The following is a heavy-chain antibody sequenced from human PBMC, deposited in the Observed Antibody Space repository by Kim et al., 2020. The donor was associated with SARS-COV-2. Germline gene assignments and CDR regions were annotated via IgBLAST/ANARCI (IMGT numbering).Heavy chain of an antibody. J-gene: IGHJ4*02. V-gene: IGHV3-30*18. CDR1: GFTFSSYG. D-gene: IGHD3-10*01. Sequence: GGSLRLSCAASGFTFSSYGMHWVRQAPGKGLEWVAVISYDGSNKYYADSVKGRFTISRDNSKNTLYLQMNSLRAEDTAVYYCAKGAALRKRISMDRGVSIPSSFAYWGQGTLVTVSS. CDR3: AKGAALRKRISMDRGVSIPSSFAY. CDR2: ISYDGSNK.